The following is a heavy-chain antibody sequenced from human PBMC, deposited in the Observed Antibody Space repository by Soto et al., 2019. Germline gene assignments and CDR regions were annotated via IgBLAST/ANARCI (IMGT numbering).Heavy chain of an antibody. CDR2: ISASGAST. CDR3: AKLDYWYYYDSSGFGPTPPGGAASDI. Sequence: GGKVSSSRLRWVHQKTGKRLEWVSAISASGASTYYPDSVKGRFTISRDNSKNTLYLQTNSLRAEDTAVYYCAKLDYWYYYDSSGFGPTPPGGAASDIRVQRTTV. V-gene: IGHV3-23*01. D-gene: IGHD3-22*01. J-gene: IGHJ3*02. CDR1: GGKVSSSR.